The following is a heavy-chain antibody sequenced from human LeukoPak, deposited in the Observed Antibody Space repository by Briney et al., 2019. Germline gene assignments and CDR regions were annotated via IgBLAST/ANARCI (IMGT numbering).Heavy chain of an antibody. D-gene: IGHD3-10*01. CDR3: ARKPFISTNWFDP. Sequence: SETLSLTCTVSGGSISSSSYYWGWIRRPPGKGLEWIGGIYYSGSTYYNPSLKSRVTISVDTSKNQFSLKLSSVTAADTAVYYCARKPFISTNWFDPWGQGTLVTVSS. J-gene: IGHJ5*02. CDR2: IYYSGST. V-gene: IGHV4-39*01. CDR1: GGSISSSSYY.